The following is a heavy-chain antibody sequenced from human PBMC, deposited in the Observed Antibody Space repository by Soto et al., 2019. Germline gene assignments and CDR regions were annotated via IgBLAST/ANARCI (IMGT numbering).Heavy chain of an antibody. D-gene: IGHD3-22*01. V-gene: IGHV4-59*01. CDR2: ISDSGST. J-gene: IGHJ4*02. CDR3: ARAVGNYDSSGYYVGGFYYFDY. Sequence: QVQLQESGPGLVKPSETLSLTCTVSGGSISSYYWSWIRQPPGKGLEWIGYISDSGSTNYNPSLQSRVTISVGTSKNQFSLELSSVTAADTAVYYCARAVGNYDSSGYYVGGFYYFDYWGQGTLVTVSS. CDR1: GGSISSYY.